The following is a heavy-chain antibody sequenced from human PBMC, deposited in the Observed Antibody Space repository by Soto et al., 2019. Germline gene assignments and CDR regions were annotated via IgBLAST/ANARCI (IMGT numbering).Heavy chain of an antibody. Sequence: VQMVESGGGVVQPGKSLRLSCETSGFTFKSYGMHWVRQTPGKVLACVAVITHDGNTHYYADAVKGRFTISRDNSKNTLYLLMNGPGLDDSSTYYCAKDRGGDCPDNSCYFGADYWCQGALVTVSS. J-gene: IGHJ4*02. D-gene: IGHD2-2*01. V-gene: IGHV3-30*18. CDR3: AKDRGGDCPDNSCYFGADY. CDR1: GFTFKSYG. CDR2: ITHDGNTH.